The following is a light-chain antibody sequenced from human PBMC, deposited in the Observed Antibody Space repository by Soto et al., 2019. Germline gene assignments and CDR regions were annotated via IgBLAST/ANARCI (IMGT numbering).Light chain of an antibody. Sequence: DIQMTQSPSSLSASIGDRVTITCRASQTIDTYINWYQQKPGKAPILLIYGASTLESGAPSGFSGSGSRTDFTLTISNLRPEDFATYYCQQSFSTPYPFGQGTKLEIK. CDR1: QTIDTY. J-gene: IGKJ2*01. V-gene: IGKV1-39*01. CDR2: GAS. CDR3: QQSFSTPYP.